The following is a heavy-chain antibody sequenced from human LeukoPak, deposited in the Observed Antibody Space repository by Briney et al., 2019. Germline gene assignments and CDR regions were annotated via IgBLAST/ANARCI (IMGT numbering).Heavy chain of an antibody. Sequence: HGGSLRLSCAASGFTFSSNAMSWVRQAPGKGLEWVSAISGSGGSTFYADSVKGRFTISRDNSKNTLYLQMNSLRAEDTAVFYCAKWWAYSSSYDYWGQGTLVTVSS. J-gene: IGHJ4*02. CDR2: ISGSGGST. CDR1: GFTFSSNA. V-gene: IGHV3-23*01. D-gene: IGHD6-13*01. CDR3: AKWWAYSSSYDY.